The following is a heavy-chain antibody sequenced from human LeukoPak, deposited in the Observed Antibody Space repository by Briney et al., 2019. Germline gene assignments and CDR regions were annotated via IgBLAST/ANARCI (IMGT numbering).Heavy chain of an antibody. V-gene: IGHV1-18*04. D-gene: IGHD3-10*01. J-gene: IGHJ4*02. Sequence: ASVTVSFKASGYTFPTYTITWVRQAPGQGLEWMGWIRVYNGNTNYAQKLQGRVSMTTDTSTSTAYMELRSLISDDTAFYYCARVRYGSGTYHESPSFDYWGQGTLVTVSS. CDR1: GYTFPTYT. CDR3: ARVRYGSGTYHESPSFDY. CDR2: IRVYNGNT.